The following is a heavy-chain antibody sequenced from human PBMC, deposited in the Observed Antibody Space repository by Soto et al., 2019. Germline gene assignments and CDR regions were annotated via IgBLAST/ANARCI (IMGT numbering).Heavy chain of an antibody. J-gene: IGHJ6*02. CDR1: GFTFTSYD. V-gene: IGHV1-8*01. CDR2: MNPNSGNT. Sequence: QVQLVHSGAEVKKPGASVKVSCKASGFTFTSYDIGWVRQASGQGLEWMGWMNPNSGNTGYAQKFQGRVTMTRNTAIGTADMELSSLRSEDTAVYYCARIPSYDTSGPLDYYYGMDVWGPGTTVTVSS. CDR3: ARIPSYDTSGPLDYYYGMDV. D-gene: IGHD3-22*01.